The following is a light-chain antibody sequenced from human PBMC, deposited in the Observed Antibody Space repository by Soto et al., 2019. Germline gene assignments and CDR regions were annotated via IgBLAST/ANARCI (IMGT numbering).Light chain of an antibody. CDR2: GAS. CDR3: QQIQRTPLN. V-gene: IGKV1-9*01. J-gene: IGKJ3*01. Sequence: QLTQSPSSLSASVGDRVTITCRASQDISRYLAWYQQRAGKAPKLLIYGASTLQSGVPSRFSGSGSGTEFTLTISSLQPEDFATYHCQQIQRTPLNFGHGTTVDV. CDR1: QDISRY.